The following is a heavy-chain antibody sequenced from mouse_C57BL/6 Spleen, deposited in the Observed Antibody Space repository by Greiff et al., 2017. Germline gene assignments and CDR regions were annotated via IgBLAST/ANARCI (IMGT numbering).Heavy chain of an antibody. J-gene: IGHJ3*01. CDR1: GYTFTSYW. D-gene: IGHD2-3*01. Sequence: QVQLQQPGAELVKPGASVKMSCKASGYTFTSYWITWVKQRPGQGLEWIGDIYPGSGSTNHNEKFKSKATLTVDPSSSTAYMQLSSLTSEDSAVYYCARGGHDGYLFAYWGQGTLVTVSA. CDR2: IYPGSGST. V-gene: IGHV1-55*01. CDR3: ARGGHDGYLFAY.